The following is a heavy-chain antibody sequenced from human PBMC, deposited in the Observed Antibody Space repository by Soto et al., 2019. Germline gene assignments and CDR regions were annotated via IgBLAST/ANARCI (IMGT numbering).Heavy chain of an antibody. J-gene: IGHJ4*02. V-gene: IGHV4-31*03. CDR3: ARSPKLGYCSSTSCLHFDY. CDR1: GGSISSGGYY. D-gene: IGHD2-2*01. Sequence: QVQLQESGPGLVKPSQTLSLTCTVSGGSISSGGYYWSWIRQHPGKGLEWIGYIYYSGSTYYNPSLKSRVTISVDTSKNQFSLKLSSVTAADTAVYYCARSPKLGYCSSTSCLHFDYWGQGTLVTVSS. CDR2: IYYSGST.